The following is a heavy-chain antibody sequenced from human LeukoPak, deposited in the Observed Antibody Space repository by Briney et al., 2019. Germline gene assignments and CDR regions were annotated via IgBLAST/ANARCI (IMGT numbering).Heavy chain of an antibody. CDR1: GYTFTGYF. CDR2: IKLNSGDT. J-gene: IGHJ4*02. Sequence: GASVKVSCKAFGYTFTGYFMHWVRQAPGRRLEWMGHIKLNSGDTSYAQKFLGRVTMTRDTSISTAYMELSSLRSDDTAVYYCARAPYYHLPNDYWGKGTLVTVSS. D-gene: IGHD2-2*01. CDR3: ARAPYYHLPNDY. V-gene: IGHV1-2*06.